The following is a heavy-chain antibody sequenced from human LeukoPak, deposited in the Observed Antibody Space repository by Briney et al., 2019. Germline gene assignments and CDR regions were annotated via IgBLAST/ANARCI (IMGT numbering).Heavy chain of an antibody. V-gene: IGHV4-31*03. J-gene: IGHJ4*02. CDR2: IYSTGST. Sequence: SETLSLTCSVSGGSICGTGSYWTWIRQPPGRDLDWLGYIYSTGSTSFNPSLRSRVSMSVDTSANQFSLRLSSVTAADRGVYFCARQRGYDSGGTGSFDSWGQGILVTVSS. D-gene: IGHD6-19*01. CDR1: GGSICGTGSY. CDR3: ARQRGYDSGGTGSFDS.